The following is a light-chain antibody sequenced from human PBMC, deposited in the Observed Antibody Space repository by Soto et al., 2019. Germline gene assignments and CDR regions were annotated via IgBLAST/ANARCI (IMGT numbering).Light chain of an antibody. CDR2: ANN. Sequence: QSVLTQPPSASGTPGQRVTISCSGSSSNIGSNTVNWYQQLPGTAPKLLMYANNQRPAGVPDRFSGSKSGTSASLAISSLQFEDEGDYYCAAWDDSLKGVFGGGTKATVL. CDR1: SSNIGSNT. J-gene: IGLJ3*02. V-gene: IGLV1-44*01. CDR3: AAWDDSLKGV.